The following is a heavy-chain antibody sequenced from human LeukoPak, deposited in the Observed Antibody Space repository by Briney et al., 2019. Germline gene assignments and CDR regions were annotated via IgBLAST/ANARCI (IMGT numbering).Heavy chain of an antibody. CDR3: ARGISDFQH. CDR1: GGSISSYY. D-gene: IGHD6-19*01. CDR2: IYYSGST. J-gene: IGHJ1*01. Sequence: SETLSLTCSVSGGSISSYYWTWIRQPPGKGLEWIGYIYYSGSTNYNPSLKRRVTISVDTSKNRFSLKLSSVTTADTAVYYCARGISDFQHWSQGTLVTVSS. V-gene: IGHV4-59*01.